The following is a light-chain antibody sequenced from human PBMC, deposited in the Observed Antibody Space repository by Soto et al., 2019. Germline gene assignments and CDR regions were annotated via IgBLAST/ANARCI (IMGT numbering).Light chain of an antibody. V-gene: IGKV3D-20*02. Sequence: VLPQSPGTLSLSPGARVPLSCRASQSVSSSYLAWYQQKPGQAPRLLIYGAASRATGIPDRFSGSGSGTDFTLTISSLEPEDYAVYYCQQRSNWPPITFGQGTRLEIK. CDR3: QQRSNWPPIT. CDR1: QSVSSSY. J-gene: IGKJ5*01. CDR2: GAA.